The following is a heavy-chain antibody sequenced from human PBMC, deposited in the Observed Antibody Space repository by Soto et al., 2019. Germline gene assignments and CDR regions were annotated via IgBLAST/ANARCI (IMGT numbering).Heavy chain of an antibody. D-gene: IGHD3-16*02. CDR3: ARDRPLYDYVWGSYRPPFDY. Sequence: QVQLVQSGAEVKKPGASVKVSCKASGYTFTSYGISWVRQAPGQGLEWMGWISAYNGNTNYAQKLQGRVTMTTDTSTSPAYMELRSLRSDDTAVYYCARDRPLYDYVWGSYRPPFDYWGQGTLVTVSS. CDR1: GYTFTSYG. J-gene: IGHJ4*02. V-gene: IGHV1-18*01. CDR2: ISAYNGNT.